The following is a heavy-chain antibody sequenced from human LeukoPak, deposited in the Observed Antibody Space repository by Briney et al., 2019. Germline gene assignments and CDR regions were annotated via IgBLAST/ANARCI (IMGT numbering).Heavy chain of an antibody. D-gene: IGHD2-2*01. CDR2: MFYSGNT. V-gene: IGHV4-4*07. Sequence: SETLSLTCTVSGASITSYHWSWIRQPAGKGLEWIGRMFYSGNTDYNPSLKSRLTMSIDTSKNQFSLKLSSVTAADTAVYFCARDQEHCSGTSCYPYWYDSWGQGTLVTVSS. CDR1: GASITSYH. CDR3: ARDQEHCSGTSCYPYWYDS. J-gene: IGHJ5*01.